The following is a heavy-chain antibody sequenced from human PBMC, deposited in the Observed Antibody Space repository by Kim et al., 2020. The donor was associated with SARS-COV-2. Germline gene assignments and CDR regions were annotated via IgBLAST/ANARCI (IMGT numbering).Heavy chain of an antibody. CDR1: GFTFSSYA. CDR2: ISYDGSNK. J-gene: IGHJ6*02. D-gene: IGHD6-13*01. Sequence: GGSLRLSCAASGFTFSSYAMHWVRQAPSKGLEWVAVISYDGSNKYYADSVKGRFTISRDNSKNTLYLQMNSLRAEDTAVYYCAREISSSWYGAGYYYYYGMDVWGQGTTVTVSS. V-gene: IGHV3-30*04. CDR3: AREISSSWYGAGYYYYYGMDV.